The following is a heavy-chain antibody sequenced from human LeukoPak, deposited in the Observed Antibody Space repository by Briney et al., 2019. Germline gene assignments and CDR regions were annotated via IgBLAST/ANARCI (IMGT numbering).Heavy chain of an antibody. CDR2: IYYSGST. J-gene: IGHJ4*02. CDR3: ARRANYYDSSGNWDY. CDR1: GGSISSSSYY. V-gene: IGHV4-39*01. Sequence: SETLSLTCTVSGGSISSSSYYWGWIRQPPGKGLEWIGSIYYSGSTYYNPSLKSRVTISVDTSKNQFSLELSSVTAADTAVYYCARRANYYDSSGNWDYWGQGTLVTVSS. D-gene: IGHD3-22*01.